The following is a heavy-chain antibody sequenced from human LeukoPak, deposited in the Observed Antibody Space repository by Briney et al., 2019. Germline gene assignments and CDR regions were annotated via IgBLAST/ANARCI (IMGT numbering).Heavy chain of an antibody. J-gene: IGHJ5*02. CDR2: IIPMFATS. Sequence: SVKVSCKASGGTFSRYAFSWVRQAPGQGLEWMGGIIPMFATSTYAQKFQGRVTITSDESTSTAYMELSSLTSEDMAVYYCARGGVTTLDWFYPWGQGTLVTVSS. CDR3: ARGGVTTLDWFYP. CDR1: GGTFSRYA. V-gene: IGHV1-69*13. D-gene: IGHD1-14*01.